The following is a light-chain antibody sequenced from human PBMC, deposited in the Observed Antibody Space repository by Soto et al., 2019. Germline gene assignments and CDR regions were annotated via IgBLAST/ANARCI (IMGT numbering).Light chain of an antibody. CDR2: EVS. Sequence: QSALTQPASVSRSPGQSITISCTGTSSDVGDYNYVSWYQQHPGKAPKLMIYEVSNRPSGVSNRFSGSKSGNTASLTISGLQAEDEADYYCSSYTSSSTLYVFGTGTKLTVL. CDR3: SSYTSSSTLYV. J-gene: IGLJ1*01. V-gene: IGLV2-14*01. CDR1: SSDVGDYNY.